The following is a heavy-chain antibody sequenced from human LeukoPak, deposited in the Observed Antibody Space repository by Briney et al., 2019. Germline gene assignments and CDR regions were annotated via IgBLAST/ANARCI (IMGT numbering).Heavy chain of an antibody. CDR2: IYTSGST. V-gene: IGHV4-61*02. Sequence: SETLSLTCTVSGGSISSSSYYWSWIRQPAGKGLEWIGRIYTSGSTNYNPSLKSRVTMSVDTSKNQFSLKLSSVTAADTAVYYCARSKGNQLNNWFDPWGQGTLVTVSS. D-gene: IGHD1-14*01. CDR3: ARSKGNQLNNWFDP. J-gene: IGHJ5*02. CDR1: GGSISSSSYY.